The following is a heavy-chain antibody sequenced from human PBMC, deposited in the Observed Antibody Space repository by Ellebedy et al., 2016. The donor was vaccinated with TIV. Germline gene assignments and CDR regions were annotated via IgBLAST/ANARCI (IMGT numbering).Heavy chain of an antibody. J-gene: IGHJ4*02. Sequence: GESLKISCAASGFTFSSYAMSWVRQAPGKGLEWVSAISGSGGSTYYADSVKGRFTISRDNSKNTLYLQMNSLRAEDTAVYYCAKIEPRYCSGGSCYPPHYWGQGTLVTVSS. D-gene: IGHD2-15*01. CDR1: GFTFSSYA. CDR3: AKIEPRYCSGGSCYPPHY. V-gene: IGHV3-23*01. CDR2: ISGSGGST.